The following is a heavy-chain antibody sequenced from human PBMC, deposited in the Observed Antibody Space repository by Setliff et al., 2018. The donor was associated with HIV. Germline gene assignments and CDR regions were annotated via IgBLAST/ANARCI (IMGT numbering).Heavy chain of an antibody. V-gene: IGHV5-51*01. CDR2: IYPGDSDT. Sequence: GESLKISCKASGDKSMTYWIGWVRQMPGKGLEWMGIIYPGDSDTRYSPSFQGQVTISADKSISTAYLQWSSLKASDTAMYYCARLDYDILTGYYYFDYWGQGTLVTVSS. CDR3: ARLDYDILTGYYYFDY. D-gene: IGHD3-9*01. J-gene: IGHJ4*02. CDR1: GDKSMTYW.